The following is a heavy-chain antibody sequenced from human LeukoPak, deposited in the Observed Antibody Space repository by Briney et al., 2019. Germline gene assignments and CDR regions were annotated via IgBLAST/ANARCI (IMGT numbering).Heavy chain of an antibody. D-gene: IGHD2-15*01. Sequence: PGGSLRLSCAASGFTMSNSAMSWVRQAPGKGLEWVSAINGGNSDTNYAESVKGRFTISRDNSRNTLYLQMNSLRVEDTAVYYCAKDLLRWAFDYWGQGTLVTVST. CDR1: GFTMSNSA. CDR3: AKDLLRWAFDY. CDR2: INGGNSDT. V-gene: IGHV3-23*01. J-gene: IGHJ4*02.